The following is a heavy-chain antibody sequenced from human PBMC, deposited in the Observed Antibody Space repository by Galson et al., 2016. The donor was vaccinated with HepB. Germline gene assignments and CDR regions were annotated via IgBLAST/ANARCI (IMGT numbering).Heavy chain of an antibody. V-gene: IGHV3-64D*08. J-gene: IGHJ3*02. Sequence: SLRLSCAASGFTFSSYSMHWVRQAPGKGLEYISTISNDGRSRYFLDSVSGRFTISRDNSKNTVYLQMSSLRPEDSATYYCLKSGYCGITDCFHAFDIWGQGTMVTVSS. D-gene: IGHD2-2*01. CDR3: LKSGYCGITDCFHAFDI. CDR2: ISNDGRSR. CDR1: GFTFSSYS.